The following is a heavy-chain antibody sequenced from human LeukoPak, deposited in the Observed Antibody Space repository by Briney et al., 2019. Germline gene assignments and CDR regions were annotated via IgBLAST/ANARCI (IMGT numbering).Heavy chain of an antibody. J-gene: IGHJ4*02. CDR1: GFTFSNYA. CDR2: ISGRGVNP. V-gene: IGHV3-23*01. Sequence: PGGSLRLSCVVSGFTFSNYAMSWVRQAPGKGLEWVSSISGRGVNPNYADSVKGRFTISRDNSKNTLYLQMNSLRAEDTAVYYCAKEGSNGGYCSSTSCSYNEARYFDYWGQGTLVTVSS. CDR3: AKEGSNGGYCSSTSCSYNEARYFDY. D-gene: IGHD2-2*01.